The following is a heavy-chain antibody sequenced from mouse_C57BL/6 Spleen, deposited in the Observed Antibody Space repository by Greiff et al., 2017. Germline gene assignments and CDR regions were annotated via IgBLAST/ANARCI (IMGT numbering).Heavy chain of an antibody. CDR1: GYTFTSYW. D-gene: IGHD1-1*01. CDR3: ARKRITTVVGVFDY. J-gene: IGHJ2*01. CDR2: IDPSDSYT. Sequence: QVQLQQPGAELVKPGASVKLSCKASGYTFTSYWMQWVKQRPGQGLEWIGEIDPSDSYTNYNQKFKGKATLTVDTSSSTAYMQLSSLTSEDSAVYYCARKRITTVVGVFDYWGQGTTLTVSS. V-gene: IGHV1-50*01.